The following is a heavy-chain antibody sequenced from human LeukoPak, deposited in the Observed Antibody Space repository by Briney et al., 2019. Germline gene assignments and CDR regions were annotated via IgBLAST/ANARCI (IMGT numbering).Heavy chain of an antibody. D-gene: IGHD7-27*01. V-gene: IGHV3-23*01. J-gene: IGHJ4*02. CDR3: AKDGGLWVSAHWGDS. Sequence: GGSLRPSCTASGFAFSSYAMSWVGQAPGVGLEGASAIDGGGGRTWHADSVRGRFTISRDNSKNTLFMQMNSLRAEDTAVYYCAKDGGLWVSAHWGDSWGRGTLVTVSS. CDR2: IDGGGGRT. CDR1: GFAFSSYA.